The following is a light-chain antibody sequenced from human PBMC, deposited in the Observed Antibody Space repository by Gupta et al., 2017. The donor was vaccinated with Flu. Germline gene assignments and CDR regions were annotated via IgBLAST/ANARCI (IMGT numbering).Light chain of an antibody. Sequence: TQSPATLSVSPGERATLSCRASQSVSSDLAWYQQKPGQAPRLLIYGASTRATGIPARFSGSGSGKELTLTISSRQSEEFAVYYCQHYNNWPPWTFGQGTKVEV. CDR2: GAS. J-gene: IGKJ1*01. CDR3: QHYNNWPPWT. CDR1: QSVSSD. V-gene: IGKV3-15*01.